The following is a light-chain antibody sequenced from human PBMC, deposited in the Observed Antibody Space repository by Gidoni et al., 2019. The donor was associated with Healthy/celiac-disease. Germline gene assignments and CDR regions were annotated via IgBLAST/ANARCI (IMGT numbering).Light chain of an antibody. Sequence: EIVMTQSPATLSVSPGERATLSCRASQSVSSNLAWYQQKPGQAPRLLIYGASTRATGIPARFSGSGSGTEFTLTISSLQSEDFAVYYCQQYNNWHLFXQXTKVEIK. CDR2: GAS. CDR1: QSVSSN. V-gene: IGKV3-15*01. J-gene: IGKJ1*01. CDR3: QQYNNWHL.